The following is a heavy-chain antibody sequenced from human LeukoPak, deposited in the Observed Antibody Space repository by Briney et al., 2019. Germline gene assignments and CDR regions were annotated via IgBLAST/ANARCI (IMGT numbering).Heavy chain of an antibody. V-gene: IGHV3-48*04. D-gene: IGHD3-22*01. CDR3: ARVTVYYDSSGYSDPR. J-gene: IGHJ4*02. CDR1: GFTFSSYN. Sequence: GGSLRLSCAASGFTFSSYNMNWVRQAPGKGLEWVSNISGSGSGGSTYYADSVKGRFTISRDNAKNSLYLQMNSLRAEDTAVYYCARVTVYYDSSGYSDPRWGQGTLVTVSS. CDR2: ISGSGSGGST.